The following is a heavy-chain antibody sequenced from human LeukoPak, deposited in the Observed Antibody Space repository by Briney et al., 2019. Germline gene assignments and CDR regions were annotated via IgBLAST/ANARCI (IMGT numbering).Heavy chain of an antibody. V-gene: IGHV1-18*01. CDR3: ARSLGYYDSSGYYLNYHYYYNMDV. J-gene: IGHJ6*03. D-gene: IGHD3-22*01. Sequence: GASVKVSCKASGYTFTSYGISWVRQAPGQGLEWMGWISAYNGNTNYAQKLQGRVTMTTDTSTSTAYMELRSLRSDDTAVYYCARSLGYYDSSGYYLNYHYYYNMDVWGKGTTVTVSS. CDR1: GYTFTSYG. CDR2: ISAYNGNT.